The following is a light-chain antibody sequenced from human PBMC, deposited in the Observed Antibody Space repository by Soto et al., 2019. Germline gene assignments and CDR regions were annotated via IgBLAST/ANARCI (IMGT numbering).Light chain of an antibody. J-gene: IGLJ1*01. CDR1: SGSFASNY. CDR3: QSYDSSTLWV. CDR2: EDN. Sequence: NFMLSQPLCVSEYPGKTVTISCTRSSGSFASNYVQWYQQRPGSAPTTVIYEDNQRPSGVPDRFSGSIDSSSNSASLTISGLKTEDEADYCCQSYDSSTLWVFGNGTRSPS. V-gene: IGLV6-57*04.